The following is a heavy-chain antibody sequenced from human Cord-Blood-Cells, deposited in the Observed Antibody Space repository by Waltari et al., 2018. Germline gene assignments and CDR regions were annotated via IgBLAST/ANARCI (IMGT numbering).Heavy chain of an antibody. V-gene: IGHV1-69*01. CDR1: GGTFGSCP. Sequence: VQLVQSGGEGMKPGSSGNVHCKDSGGTFGSCPVSWVRHAPGQGLEWMGGIIPIFGTANYAQKFQGRVTITADESTSTAYMELSSLRSEDTAVYYCARGWSIAARPAFDIWGQGTMVTVSS. CDR2: IIPIFGTA. D-gene: IGHD6-6*01. CDR3: ARGWSIAARPAFDI. J-gene: IGHJ3*02.